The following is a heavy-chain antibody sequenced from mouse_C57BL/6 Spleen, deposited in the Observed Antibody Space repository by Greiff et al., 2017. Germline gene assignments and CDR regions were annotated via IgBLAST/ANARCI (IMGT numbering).Heavy chain of an antibody. CDR2: IYPGDGDT. CDR3: AREDYGSSSFAY. CDR1: GYAFSSSW. V-gene: IGHV1-82*01. Sequence: VQLVESGPELVKPGASVKISCKASGYAFSSSWMNWVKQRPGKGLEWIGRIYPGDGDTNYNGKFKGKATLTADKSSSTAYMQLSSLTSEDSAVYFCAREDYGSSSFAYWGQGTLVTVSA. J-gene: IGHJ3*01. D-gene: IGHD1-1*01.